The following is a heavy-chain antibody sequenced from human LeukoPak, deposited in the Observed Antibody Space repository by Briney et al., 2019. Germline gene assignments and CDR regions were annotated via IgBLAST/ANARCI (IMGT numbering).Heavy chain of an antibody. J-gene: IGHJ4*02. V-gene: IGHV3-48*03. CDR2: IGSSDSTT. CDR3: ARVLEAWGGSYHIDY. Sequence: GGSLRLSCVASGFTFSSYEMNWVRQAPGKGLEWLSYIGSSDSTTHYADSVKGRFTISRDNAKNSLYLQMNSLRAEDTAVYYCARVLEAWGGSYHIDYWGQGTLVTVSS. CDR1: GFTFSSYE. D-gene: IGHD1-26*01.